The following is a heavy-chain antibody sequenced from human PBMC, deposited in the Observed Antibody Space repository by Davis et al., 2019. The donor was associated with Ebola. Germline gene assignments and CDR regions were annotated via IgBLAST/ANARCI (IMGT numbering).Heavy chain of an antibody. Sequence: PGGSLRLSCAASGFTFSSYGMHWVRQAPGKGLEWVAVIWYDGRKKYYADSVKGRFTISRDNSKNTLYLQMNGLRAEDTAVYYCAKVGTYYYGMDAWGQGTTVTVSS. V-gene: IGHV3-33*06. CDR2: IWYDGRKK. CDR3: AKVGTYYYGMDA. J-gene: IGHJ6*02. CDR1: GFTFSSYG.